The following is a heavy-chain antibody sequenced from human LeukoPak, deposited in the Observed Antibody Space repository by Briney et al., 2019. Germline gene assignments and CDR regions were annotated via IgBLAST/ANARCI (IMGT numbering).Heavy chain of an antibody. V-gene: IGHV3-23*01. Sequence: PGGSLRLSCAASGFTFSTYAMSWVRQAPGKGLECVSALSGNGNTIYYADSVKGRFTISRDNSKNTLSQQMNSLRAEDTAVYYCAKALYGGHDYWGQGTLVTVSS. J-gene: IGHJ4*02. CDR1: GFTFSTYA. CDR2: LSGNGNTI. D-gene: IGHD4-23*01. CDR3: AKALYGGHDY.